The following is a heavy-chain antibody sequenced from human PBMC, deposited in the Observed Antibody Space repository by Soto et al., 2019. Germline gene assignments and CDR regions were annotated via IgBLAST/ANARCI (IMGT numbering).Heavy chain of an antibody. Sequence: SETMSLTCAFEGWSFSGYYLSLLRQHPGKGLEWIGEINHSGSTNYNPSLKSRVTISVDTSKNQFSLKLSSVTAADTAVYYCARNQYYDFWSGFTSVRWWFDPWGQGTLVTVSS. CDR1: GWSFSGYY. CDR2: INHSGST. V-gene: IGHV4-34*01. D-gene: IGHD3-3*01. CDR3: ARNQYYDFWSGFTSVRWWFDP. J-gene: IGHJ5*02.